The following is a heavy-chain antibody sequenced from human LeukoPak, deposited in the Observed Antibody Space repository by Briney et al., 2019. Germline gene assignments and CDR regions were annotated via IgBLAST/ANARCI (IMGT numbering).Heavy chain of an antibody. J-gene: IGHJ6*03. Sequence: PGGSLRLSCAASGFTFSSYSMNWVRQAPGKGLEWVSSISSSSSYIYYADSVKGRFTISRDNAKNSLYLQMNSLRAEDTAVYYCARGSSSWYKGDYYYYMDVWGKGTTVTVS. CDR1: GFTFSSYS. D-gene: IGHD6-13*01. CDR3: ARGSSSWYKGDYYYYMDV. V-gene: IGHV3-21*01. CDR2: ISSSSSYI.